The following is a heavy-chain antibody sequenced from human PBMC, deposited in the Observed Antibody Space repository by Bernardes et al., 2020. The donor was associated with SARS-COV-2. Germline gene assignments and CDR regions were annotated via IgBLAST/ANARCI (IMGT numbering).Heavy chain of an antibody. CDR1: GYTFTSYG. J-gene: IGHJ5*02. Sequence: ASVKVSCKASGYTFTSYGISWVRQAPGQGLEWMGWISADNGNTNYAQKFQGRVTMTTDTSTSTGYMERRSLRSDDTAVYYCATVVGYSYGGGWFDPWGQGTLVTVSS. CDR3: ATVVGYSYGGGWFDP. CDR2: ISADNGNT. V-gene: IGHV1-18*01. D-gene: IGHD5-18*01.